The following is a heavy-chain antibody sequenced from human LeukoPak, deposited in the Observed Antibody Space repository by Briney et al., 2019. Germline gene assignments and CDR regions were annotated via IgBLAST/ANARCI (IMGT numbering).Heavy chain of an antibody. CDR2: IDPSDSYT. CDR1: GYSFTSYW. Sequence: GESLRISCKGSGYSFTSYWISWVRQMPGKGLEWMGRIDPSDSYTNYSPSFQGHVTISADKSISTAYLQWSSLKASDTAMYYCAKEVHWDLVVPAAMGYDYWGQGTLVTVSS. D-gene: IGHD2-2*01. V-gene: IGHV5-10-1*01. J-gene: IGHJ4*02. CDR3: AKEVHWDLVVPAAMGYDY.